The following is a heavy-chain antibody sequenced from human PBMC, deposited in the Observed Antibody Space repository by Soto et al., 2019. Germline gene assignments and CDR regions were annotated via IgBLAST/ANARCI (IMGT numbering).Heavy chain of an antibody. V-gene: IGHV3-64*01. CDR3: ARAGSGSGGSCHNKGIYWYFAL. D-gene: IGHD2-15*01. J-gene: IGHJ2*01. Sequence: EVQLVESGGGLVQPGGSLRLSCAASGFTFSSYAMPWVRQAPGNGLESVSAISSTGGSTYYANSVKGRFTISRHNSKNTLYLPMGSLRADDMAVDYCARAGSGSGGSCHNKGIYWYFALWGRGTLVTVSS. CDR2: ISSTGGST. CDR1: GFTFSSYA.